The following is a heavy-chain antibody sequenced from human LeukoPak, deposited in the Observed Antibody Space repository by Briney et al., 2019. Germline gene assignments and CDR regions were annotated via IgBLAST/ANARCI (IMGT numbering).Heavy chain of an antibody. Sequence: PGGSLRLSCAASGFTFSTYAMSWVRQAPGKGLEWVSAARGSGTDTYYADSVKGRFTISRDNSKNTLYLQLNSLRAEDTAIYYCAKTSRTNSAYDSPFDYWGQGTLITVSS. D-gene: IGHD5-12*01. J-gene: IGHJ4*02. V-gene: IGHV3-23*01. CDR3: AKTSRTNSAYDSPFDY. CDR2: ARGSGTDT. CDR1: GFTFSTYA.